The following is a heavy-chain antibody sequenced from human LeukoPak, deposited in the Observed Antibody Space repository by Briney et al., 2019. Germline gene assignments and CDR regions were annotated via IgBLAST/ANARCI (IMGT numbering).Heavy chain of an antibody. CDR3: ARSSHRDGDTFDY. J-gene: IGHJ4*02. V-gene: IGHV1-18*01. D-gene: IGHD3-10*01. Sequence: ASVKVSCKASGYTFTCHGINWVRQAPGQGLEWMGWISGYNGNTNYAQKLQGRVTMTTDPSTTTAYMELRSLRSDDTAVYYCARSSHRDGDTFDYWGQGTLVTVSS. CDR2: ISGYNGNT. CDR1: GYTFTCHG.